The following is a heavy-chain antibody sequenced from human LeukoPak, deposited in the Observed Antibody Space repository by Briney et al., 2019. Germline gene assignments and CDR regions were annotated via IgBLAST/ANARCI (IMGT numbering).Heavy chain of an antibody. CDR2: VVPDNGGT. CDR1: GYTFTDSY. D-gene: IGHD3-10*01. Sequence: ASVRVSCKASGYTFTDSYIHWVRQAPGQGLQGLEWMGWVVPDNGGTNYAQKFQGRVTMTRDTSINTAYMELSRLTSDDTAVYYCMRRADGARATQTPWGQGTLVTVSS. CDR3: MRRADGARATQTP. V-gene: IGHV1-2*02. J-gene: IGHJ5*02.